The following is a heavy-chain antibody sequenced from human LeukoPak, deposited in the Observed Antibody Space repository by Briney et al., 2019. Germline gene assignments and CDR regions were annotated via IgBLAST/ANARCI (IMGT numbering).Heavy chain of an antibody. CDR3: AKGRYCSSTSCLTAAFDI. Sequence: PGGTLRLSCLGSGFTFSTHGMNWVRQAPGKGLEWVSGIGGSSIGHSTHYADSVKGRFTISRDNSKNTLYLQMNSLRAEDTAVYYCAKGRYCSSTSCLTAAFDIWGQGTMVTVSS. D-gene: IGHD2-2*01. J-gene: IGHJ3*02. CDR2: IGGSSIGHST. CDR1: GFTFSTHG. V-gene: IGHV3-23*01.